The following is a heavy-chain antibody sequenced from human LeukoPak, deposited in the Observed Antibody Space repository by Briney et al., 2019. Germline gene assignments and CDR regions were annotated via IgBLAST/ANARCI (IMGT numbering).Heavy chain of an antibody. J-gene: IGHJ4*02. CDR1: GFTVSSNY. Sequence: GGSLTLSCAASGFTVSSNYMSWVRQAPGKGLEWVSVIYSGGSTYYADSVKGRFTISRDNAKNSLYLQMNSLRAEDTAVYYCARENLAAAGKGSKYYFDYWGQGPVVTVSS. CDR3: ARENLAAAGKGSKYYFDY. CDR2: IYSGGST. V-gene: IGHV3-53*01. D-gene: IGHD6-13*01.